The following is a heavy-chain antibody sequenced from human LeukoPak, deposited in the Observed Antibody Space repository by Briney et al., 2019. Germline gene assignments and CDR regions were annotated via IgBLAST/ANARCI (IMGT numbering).Heavy chain of an antibody. Sequence: GGSLRLSCAASGFTFSSYAMSWVRQAPGKGLEWVSGISGSGGSTYYADSVKGRFTVSRDNSKNTLYLQMNSLRAEDTAAYYCAKATGVYCSGGSCYVDYWGQGTLVTVSS. CDR3: AKATGVYCSGGSCYVDY. V-gene: IGHV3-23*01. CDR1: GFTFSSYA. J-gene: IGHJ4*02. CDR2: ISGSGGST. D-gene: IGHD2-15*01.